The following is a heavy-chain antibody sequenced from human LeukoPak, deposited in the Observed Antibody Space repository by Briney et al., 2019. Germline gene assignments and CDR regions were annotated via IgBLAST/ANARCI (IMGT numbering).Heavy chain of an antibody. V-gene: IGHV4-39*01. J-gene: IGHJ6*02. D-gene: IGHD3-10*01. CDR2: IYYSGST. Sequence: SETLSLTCTVSGGSISSSSYYWGWIRQPPGKGLEWIGSIYYSGSTYYNPSLKSRVTISVDTSKNQFSLKLSSVTAADTAVYCCARLSASITMVRGASYYYYGMDVWGQGTTVTVSS. CDR1: GGSISSSSYY. CDR3: ARLSASITMVRGASYYYYGMDV.